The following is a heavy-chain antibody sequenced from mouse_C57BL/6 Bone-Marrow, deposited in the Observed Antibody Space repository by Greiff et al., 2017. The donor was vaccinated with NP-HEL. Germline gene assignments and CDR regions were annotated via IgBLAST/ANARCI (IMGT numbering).Heavy chain of an antibody. V-gene: IGHV5-4*01. J-gene: IGHJ3*01. D-gene: IGHD2-12*01. CDR2: ISDGGSYT. CDR3: ARDTIVAWFAY. Sequence: VQLQQSGGGLVKPGGSLKLSCAASGFTFSSYAMSWVRQTPEKRLEWVATISDGGSYTYYPDNVKGRFTISRDNAKNNLYLQMSHLKSEDTAMYYCARDTIVAWFAYWGQGTLVTVSA. CDR1: GFTFSSYA.